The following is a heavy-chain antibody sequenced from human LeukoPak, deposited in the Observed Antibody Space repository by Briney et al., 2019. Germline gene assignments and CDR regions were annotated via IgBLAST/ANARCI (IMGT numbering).Heavy chain of an antibody. CDR2: ISGSGDGT. D-gene: IGHD2-15*01. J-gene: IGHJ6*03. V-gene: IGHV3-23*01. CDR1: GFTFSSYA. Sequence: GGSLRLSCVASGFTFSSYAMSWVRQAPGKGLEWVSAISGSGDGTFYADFVKGRFTISRDNSKNTLYLQMNSLRAEDTAVYYCAKVMPPGRIRFYSYYMDVWGKGPRSPSP. CDR3: AKVMPPGRIRFYSYYMDV.